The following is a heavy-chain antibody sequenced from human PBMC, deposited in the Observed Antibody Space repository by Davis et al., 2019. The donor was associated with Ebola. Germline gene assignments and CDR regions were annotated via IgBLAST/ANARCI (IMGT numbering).Heavy chain of an antibody. CDR2: ISNDGSNI. V-gene: IGHV3-30*18. J-gene: IGHJ4*02. Sequence: GGPLRPSCVVSGFTFSTYGMHWVRQAPGKGLEWVAVISNDGSNIYYADSVQGRFTISRDNSKNTVYLQMNSLRGEDTAVYYCVKAMGDGWGQGTLVTVSS. CDR3: VKAMGDG. D-gene: IGHD3-16*01. CDR1: GFTFSTYG.